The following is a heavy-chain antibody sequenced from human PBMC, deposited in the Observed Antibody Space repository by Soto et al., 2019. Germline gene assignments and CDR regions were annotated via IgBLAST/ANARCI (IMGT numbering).Heavy chain of an antibody. Sequence: GASVKVSCKASGYTFTSYDINWVRQATGQGLEWMGWMNPNSGNTGYAQKFQGRVTMTRNTSISTAYMELSSLRSEDTAVYYCARGKIDCITMVRGGSYYMDGWGKGTTVTISS. CDR3: ARGKIDCITMVRGGSYYMDG. CDR1: GYTFTSYD. J-gene: IGHJ6*03. V-gene: IGHV1-8*01. D-gene: IGHD3-10*01. CDR2: MNPNSGNT.